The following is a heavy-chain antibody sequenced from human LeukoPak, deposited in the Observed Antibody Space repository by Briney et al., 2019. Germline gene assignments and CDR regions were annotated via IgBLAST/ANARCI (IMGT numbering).Heavy chain of an antibody. CDR1: GYTFTSYG. CDR3: AREVKFEYSSSSGYFDY. V-gene: IGHV1-18*01. CDR2: ISAYNGNT. Sequence: ASVKVSCKASGYTFTSYGISWVRQAPGQGLEWMGWISAYNGNTNYAQKFQGRVTITADKSTSTAYMELSSLRSEDTAVYYCAREVKFEYSSSSGYFDYWGQGTLVTVSS. J-gene: IGHJ4*02. D-gene: IGHD6-6*01.